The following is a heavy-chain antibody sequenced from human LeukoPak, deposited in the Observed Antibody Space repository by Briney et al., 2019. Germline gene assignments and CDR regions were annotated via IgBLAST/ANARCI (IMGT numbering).Heavy chain of an antibody. CDR2: ISYDGSNK. Sequence: GRSLRLSCAASGFTFSSYGMHWVRQAPGKGLEWVAVISYDGSNKYYADSVKGRFTISRDNSKNTLYLQMNSLRAEDTAVYYCAKGATGFDYWGQGTLVTASS. D-gene: IGHD1-26*01. CDR1: GFTFSSYG. CDR3: AKGATGFDY. J-gene: IGHJ4*02. V-gene: IGHV3-30*18.